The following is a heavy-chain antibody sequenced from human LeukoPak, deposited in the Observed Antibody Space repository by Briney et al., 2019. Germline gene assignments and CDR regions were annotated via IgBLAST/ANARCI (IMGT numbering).Heavy chain of an antibody. CDR2: ISSGSSTI. D-gene: IGHD3-9*01. J-gene: IGHJ6*03. CDR3: ARGGFDWLLFNYYYYMDV. V-gene: IGHV3-48*04. Sequence: GGSLRLSCAASGFTFSTYSMNWVRQAPGKGLEWVSYISSGSSTIYYADSVKGRFTISRDNAKNSLYMQMNSLRVEDTAVYYCARGGFDWLLFNYYYYMDVWGKGTTVTISS. CDR1: GFTFSTYS.